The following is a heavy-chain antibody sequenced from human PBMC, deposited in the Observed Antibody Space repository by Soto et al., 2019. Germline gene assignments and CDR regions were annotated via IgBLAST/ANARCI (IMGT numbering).Heavy chain of an antibody. V-gene: IGHV1-18*01. CDR2: ISPHNFNT. CDR3: ARDEGGYDSLNGYYKAHHFDY. D-gene: IGHD3-9*01. J-gene: IGHJ4*02. CDR1: GYTFTHFY. Sequence: ASVKVSCKASGYTFTHFYITWVLQAPGQGLEWMGAISPHNFNTNFAQKFQGRVTLTTDTSTNTAYMELRSLTSDDTAVYYCARDEGGYDSLNGYYKAHHFDYWGQGVMATVSA.